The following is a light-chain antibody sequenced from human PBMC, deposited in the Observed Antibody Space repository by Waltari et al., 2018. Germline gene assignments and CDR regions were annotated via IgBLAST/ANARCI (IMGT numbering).Light chain of an antibody. CDR3: CSYVQKDIWL. V-gene: IGLV2-23*02. CDR1: TGIGGNSDF. J-gene: IGLJ3*02. Sequence: QSALTQPASVSGAPGQSLTISCSAVTGIGGNSDFVSWYQHHPGKVPKLLIYEVSKRRPETSHRLTGAMSANTASLSISGLQADDEADYYCCSYVQKDIWLFGRGTKVTVL. CDR2: EVS.